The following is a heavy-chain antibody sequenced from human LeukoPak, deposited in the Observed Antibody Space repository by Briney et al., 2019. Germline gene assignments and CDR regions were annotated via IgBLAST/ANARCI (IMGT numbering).Heavy chain of an antibody. J-gene: IGHJ6*03. V-gene: IGHV1-18*01. CDR3: AGGYSYGHYYYYYMDV. Sequence: ASVKVSCKASGYTFTIYGSSWVRQAPGQGLEWMGWISAYNGNTNYAQKLQGRVTMTTDTSTSTAYMELRSLRSDDTAVYYCAGGYSYGHYYYYYMDVWGKGTTVTVSS. CDR2: ISAYNGNT. CDR1: GYTFTIYG. D-gene: IGHD5-18*01.